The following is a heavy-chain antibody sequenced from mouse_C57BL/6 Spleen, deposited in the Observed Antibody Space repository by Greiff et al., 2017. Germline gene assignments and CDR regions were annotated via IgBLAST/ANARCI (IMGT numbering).Heavy chain of an antibody. CDR2: IHPNSGST. J-gene: IGHJ2*01. V-gene: IGHV1-64*01. D-gene: IGHD1-1*01. CDR1: GYTFTSYW. Sequence: QVQLQQPGAELVKPGASVKLSCKASGYTFTSYWMHWVKQRPGQGLEWIGMIHPNSGSTNYNEQFKSKATLTVDKSSSTAYMQLSSLTSEDSAVYYCARGTTVVARYYVDYWGQGTTLTVSS. CDR3: ARGTTVVARYYVDY.